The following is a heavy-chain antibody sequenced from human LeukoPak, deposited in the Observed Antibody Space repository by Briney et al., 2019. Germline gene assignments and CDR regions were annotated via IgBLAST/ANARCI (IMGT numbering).Heavy chain of an antibody. CDR3: AREDGGYFDY. J-gene: IGHJ4*02. Sequence: GGSLRLSCAASGFTFSTSAMSWVRQAPGKGLEWVSGISGSGDSTYYVDSVKGRFTISRDNSKNTLYLQMNSLRAEDTAVYYRAREDGGYFDYWGQGTLVTVSS. V-gene: IGHV3-23*01. D-gene: IGHD3-16*01. CDR1: GFTFSTSA. CDR2: ISGSGDST.